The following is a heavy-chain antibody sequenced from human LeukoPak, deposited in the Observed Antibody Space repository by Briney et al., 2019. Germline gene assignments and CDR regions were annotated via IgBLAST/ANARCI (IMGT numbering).Heavy chain of an antibody. J-gene: IGHJ4*02. Sequence: GASVKVSCKASGGTFSSYTISWVRQAPGQGLEWMGRIILILGIANYAQKFQGRVTITADKSTSTAYMELSSLRSEDTAVYYCARDSSGDWNLDYWGQGTLVTVSS. CDR2: IILILGIA. V-gene: IGHV1-69*04. D-gene: IGHD6-25*01. CDR1: GGTFSSYT. CDR3: ARDSSGDWNLDY.